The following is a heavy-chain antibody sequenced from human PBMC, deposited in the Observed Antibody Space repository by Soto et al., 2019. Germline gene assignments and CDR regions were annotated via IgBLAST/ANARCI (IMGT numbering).Heavy chain of an antibody. J-gene: IGHJ4*01. CDR1: GFTFSSYS. V-gene: IGHV3-21*04. CDR3: AKDRSEAQFY. CDR2: ISSSSSYI. Sequence: GGSLRLSCAASGFTFSSYSMNWVRQAPGKGLEWVSAISSSSSYIYYADSVKGRFTISRDNAKNSLYLQMNSLRAEDTAVYYCAKDRSEAQFYWGQGTRGTVAS. D-gene: IGHD6-19*01.